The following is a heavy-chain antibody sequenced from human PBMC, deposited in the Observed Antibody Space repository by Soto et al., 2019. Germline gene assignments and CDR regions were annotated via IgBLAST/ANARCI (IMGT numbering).Heavy chain of an antibody. CDR1: GGSISSYY. CDR3: ARRSYCSGGSCHDY. D-gene: IGHD2-15*01. V-gene: IGHV4-59*01. J-gene: IGHJ4*02. CDR2: IYYSGRT. Sequence: QVQLQESGPGLVKPSETLSLTCTVSGGSISSYYWSWIRQPPGKGLEWIGYIYYSGRTNYNPSLKSRVTISVDTSKNQFSLKLSSVTAADTAVYYCARRSYCSGGSCHDYWGQGTLVTVSS.